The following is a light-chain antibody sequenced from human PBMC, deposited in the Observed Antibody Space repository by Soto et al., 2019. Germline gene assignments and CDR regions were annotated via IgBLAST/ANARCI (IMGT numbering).Light chain of an antibody. J-gene: IGLJ1*01. CDR1: STDVGRYNA. Sequence: QSLLRQPAPMSGSPGQTITISCTGTSTDVGRYNAVCWYQHHPGKAPKLIIYEVTHRPSGVSDRFSASKSGNTASLTISGLQAEDEADYYCNSFRVSHLYVFGTGTKVTGL. CDR2: EVT. CDR3: NSFRVSHLYV. V-gene: IGLV2-14*01.